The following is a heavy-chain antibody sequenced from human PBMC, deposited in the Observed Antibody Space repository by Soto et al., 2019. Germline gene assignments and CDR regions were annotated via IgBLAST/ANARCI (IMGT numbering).Heavy chain of an antibody. V-gene: IGHV1-69*06. D-gene: IGHD3-22*01. J-gene: IGHJ5*02. CDR1: GGTFSSYA. Sequence: GASVKVSCKASGGTFSSYAISWVRQAPGQGLEWMGGIIPIFGTANYAQKFQGRVTITADKSTSTAYMELSSLRSEDTAVYYCARDLPPWYDSSGYYHWFDPWGQGTLVTVSS. CDR3: ARDLPPWYDSSGYYHWFDP. CDR2: IIPIFGTA.